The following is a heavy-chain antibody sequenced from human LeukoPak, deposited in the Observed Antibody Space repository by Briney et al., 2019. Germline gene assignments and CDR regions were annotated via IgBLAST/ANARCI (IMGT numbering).Heavy chain of an antibody. CDR1: GFPFSSYS. V-gene: IGHV3-23*01. J-gene: IGHJ4*02. CDR2: ITGSGDYT. D-gene: IGHD6-19*01. Sequence: GGSLRLSCAASGFPFSSYSMSWVRQAPGKGLEWVSAITGSGDYTDYADSVKGRFTISRDNSKSTLFLQMNSLRVEDTAVYYCAKRSRDSSGWFDYWGQGTLVTVSS. CDR3: AKRSRDSSGWFDY.